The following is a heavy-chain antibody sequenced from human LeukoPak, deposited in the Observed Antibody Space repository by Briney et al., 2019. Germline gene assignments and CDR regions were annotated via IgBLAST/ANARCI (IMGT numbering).Heavy chain of an antibody. Sequence: SSETLSLTCAVYGGSFSGYYWSWIRQPPGRGLEWIGEINHSGSTNYNPSLKSRVTISVDTSKNQFSLKLSSVTAADTAVYYCARGRYSIYDTLFDYWGQGTLVTVSS. D-gene: IGHD4-11*01. V-gene: IGHV4-34*01. CDR1: GGSFSGYY. CDR2: INHSGST. CDR3: ARGRYSIYDTLFDY. J-gene: IGHJ4*02.